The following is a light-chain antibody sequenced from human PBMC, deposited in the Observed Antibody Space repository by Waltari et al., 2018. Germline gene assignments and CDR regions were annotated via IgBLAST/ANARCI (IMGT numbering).Light chain of an antibody. V-gene: IGLV3-1*01. CDR3: QSCDSSLVV. CDR2: QDS. Sequence: YDLTQPPSVSVSPGQTASISCSGDRLGNKYASWYQQKPGQSPVLVIYQDSERPLGIPERFSCSNSGNTATLTLSGTQTMDEADYYCQSCDSSLVVFGGGTKLTVL. CDR1: RLGNKY. J-gene: IGLJ2*01.